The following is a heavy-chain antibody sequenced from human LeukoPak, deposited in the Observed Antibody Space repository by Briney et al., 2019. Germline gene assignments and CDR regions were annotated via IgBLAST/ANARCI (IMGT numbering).Heavy chain of an antibody. Sequence: GGSVKVSSKPAGYTFTDYYYIDWVRQAPGQGLEWMGWLNPKSGDTNYAQKFQGRVTVTRDTSISTAYMELSRLRSDDTAVYYCARPISTDYVWG. CDR3: ARPISTDYV. CDR2: LNPKSGDT. J-gene: IGHJ3*01. V-gene: IGHV1-2*02. D-gene: IGHD2-2*01. CDR1: GYTFTDYY.